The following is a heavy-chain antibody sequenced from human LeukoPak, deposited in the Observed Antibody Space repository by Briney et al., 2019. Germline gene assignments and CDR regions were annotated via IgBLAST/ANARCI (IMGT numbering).Heavy chain of an antibody. J-gene: IGHJ3*02. V-gene: IGHV4-59*08. Sequence: PSETLSLTCTVSGGSISSYYWSWIRQPPGKGLEWIGYIYYSGSTNYNPSLKSRVTISVDTSKNQFSLKLSSVTAADTAVYYCAANYGDYVVGDAFDIWGQGTMVTVSS. D-gene: IGHD4-17*01. CDR3: AANYGDYVVGDAFDI. CDR1: GGSISSYY. CDR2: IYYSGST.